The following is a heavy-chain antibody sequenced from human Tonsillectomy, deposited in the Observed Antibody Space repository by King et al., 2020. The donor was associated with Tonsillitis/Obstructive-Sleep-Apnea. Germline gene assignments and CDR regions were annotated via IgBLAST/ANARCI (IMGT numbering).Heavy chain of an antibody. D-gene: IGHD5-18*01. CDR1: GYSFTSHW. V-gene: IGHV5-51*01. J-gene: IGHJ4*02. Sequence: VQLVESGAEVKKPGESLKISCKVSGYSFTSHWIGWVRQMPGKGLEWVGIIYPGDSDTRYSPSFQGQVTISADKSIRTAYLQWSSLKASDTAMYYCAKPPAEGGYSYGAFDYWGQGTLVTVSS. CDR3: AKPPAEGGYSYGAFDY. CDR2: IYPGDSDT.